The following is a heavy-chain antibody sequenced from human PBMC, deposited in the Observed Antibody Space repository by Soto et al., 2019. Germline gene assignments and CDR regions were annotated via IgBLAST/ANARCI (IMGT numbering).Heavy chain of an antibody. Sequence: PSETLSLTCTVSGDSMSTYYWSWIRQPPGKGLEWVGYIYYTGSTNYNPSLKSRVTVSIDTSKNQFSLILSSVTAADTAVYYCARITRSHNSGYFDFCGQGALVTGSS. CDR3: ARITRSHNSGYFDF. CDR2: IYYTGST. V-gene: IGHV4-59*01. J-gene: IGHJ4*02. D-gene: IGHD3-10*01. CDR1: GDSMSTYY.